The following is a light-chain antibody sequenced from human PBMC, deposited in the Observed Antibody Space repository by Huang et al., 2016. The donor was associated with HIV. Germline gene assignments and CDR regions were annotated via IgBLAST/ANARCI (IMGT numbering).Light chain of an antibody. CDR3: QQYDNWPPWT. Sequence: EIVMTQSPVTLSVSPGERATLSCKASQSVSNNLAWYQQTPGQAPRLLIYGASTRATGIPARFGGSGSGTNFTLTISSLESEDSAVYYCQQYDNWPPWTFGQGTKVEIK. CDR2: GAS. V-gene: IGKV3-15*01. CDR1: QSVSNN. J-gene: IGKJ1*01.